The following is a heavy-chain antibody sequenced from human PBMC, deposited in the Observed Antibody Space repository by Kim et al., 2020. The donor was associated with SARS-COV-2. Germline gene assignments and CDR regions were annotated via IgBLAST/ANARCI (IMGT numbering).Heavy chain of an antibody. CDR1: GYSFTSYW. CDR3: ARAFWDSSGHAPPYGMDV. J-gene: IGHJ6*02. V-gene: IGHV5-51*01. CDR2: IYPGDSDT. Sequence: GESLKISCKGSGYSFTSYWIGWVRQMPGKGLEWMGIIYPGDSDTRYSPSFQGQVTISADKSISTAYLQWSSLKASDTAMYYCARAFWDSSGHAPPYGMDVWGQGTTVTVSS. D-gene: IGHD3-22*01.